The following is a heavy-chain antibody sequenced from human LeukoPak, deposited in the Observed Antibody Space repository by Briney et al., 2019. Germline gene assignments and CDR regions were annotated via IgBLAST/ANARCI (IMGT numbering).Heavy chain of an antibody. D-gene: IGHD3-3*01. V-gene: IGHV3-23*01. CDR1: GFTFSSYA. CDR3: ARCGQYYDFWSGYSGDYYFDY. Sequence: GGSLRLSCAASGFTFSSYAMSWVRQAPGKGLEWVSGISGSGVSTNYADSVKGRFTISRDKSKNTLYLQMNSLRAEDTAVYYCARCGQYYDFWSGYSGDYYFDYWGQGTLVTVSS. CDR2: ISGSGVST. J-gene: IGHJ4*02.